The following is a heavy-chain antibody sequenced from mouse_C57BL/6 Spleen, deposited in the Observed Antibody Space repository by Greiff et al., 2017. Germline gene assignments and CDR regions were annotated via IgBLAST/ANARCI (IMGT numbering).Heavy chain of an antibody. J-gene: IGHJ2*01. CDR2: ISGGGGNT. CDR3: ARPDYHGSSYGY. Sequence: DVMLVESGGGLVKPGGSLNLSCAASGFTFSSYTMSWVRQTPEKRLEWVATISGGGGNTYYPYSVKGRFTISRDNAKTTLYLQMSSLRSEDTALYYCARPDYHGSSYGYWGQGTTLTVSS. D-gene: IGHD1-1*01. V-gene: IGHV5-9*01. CDR1: GFTFSSYT.